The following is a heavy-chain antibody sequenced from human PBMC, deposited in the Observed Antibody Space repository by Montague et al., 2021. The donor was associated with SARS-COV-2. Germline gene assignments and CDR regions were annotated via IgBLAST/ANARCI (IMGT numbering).Heavy chain of an antibody. J-gene: IGHJ5*02. CDR2: LYNGENT. V-gene: IGHV3-66*01. Sequence: SLRLSCAASGFSVSTNYVNWVRQVPGKGLEWVSVLYNGENTYCADSVKGRFSIARDNSKNTLYLQMKSLRAEDTAVYYCTRSIGGFDPWGQGALVSVSS. D-gene: IGHD3-16*01. CDR1: GFSVSTNY. CDR3: TRSIGGFDP.